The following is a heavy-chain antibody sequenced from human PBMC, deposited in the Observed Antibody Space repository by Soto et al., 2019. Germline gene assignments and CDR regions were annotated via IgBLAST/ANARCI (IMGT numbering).Heavy chain of an antibody. V-gene: IGHV3-23*01. Sequence: PGGSLRLSCAASGFTFSIYAMSWVRHAPGKGLEWVSAISGSGGSTYYADSVKGRFTISRDNSKNTLYLQMNSLRAEDTAVYYCAKIPAILEWVPDAFDIWGQGTMVTVSS. D-gene: IGHD3-3*02. CDR1: GFTFSIYA. J-gene: IGHJ3*02. CDR2: ISGSGGST. CDR3: AKIPAILEWVPDAFDI.